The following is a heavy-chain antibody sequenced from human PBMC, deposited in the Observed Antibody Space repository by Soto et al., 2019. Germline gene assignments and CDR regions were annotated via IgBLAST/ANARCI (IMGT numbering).Heavy chain of an antibody. V-gene: IGHV4-31*03. J-gene: IGHJ6*02. CDR3: TRDRGFGMDV. CDR1: GGTISGGRYY. Sequence: QVPLQESGPGLVKPSQTLSLTCNVSGGTISGGRYYWNWIRQHPGKGLEWIGNIYDNGITDYNPSLTSRVIISEDTSKNQFSLRLSSVTAADTAVDYCTRDRGFGMDVWGQGTTVTVSS. CDR2: IYDNGIT.